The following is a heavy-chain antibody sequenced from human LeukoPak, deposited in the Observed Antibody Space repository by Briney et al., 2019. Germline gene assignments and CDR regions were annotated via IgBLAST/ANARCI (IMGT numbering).Heavy chain of an antibody. V-gene: IGHV1-18*01. D-gene: IGHD3-22*01. CDR2: ISAYNGNT. CDR3: ARVRGWWAYYYDSSGYYFPDVYFDY. J-gene: IGHJ4*02. CDR1: GYTFTSYG. Sequence: EASVKVSCKASGYTFTSYGISWVRQAPGQGLEWMGWISAYNGNTNYAQKLQGRVTMTTDTSTSTAYMELRSLRSDDTAVYYCARVRGWWAYYYDSSGYYFPDVYFDYWGQGTLVTVSS.